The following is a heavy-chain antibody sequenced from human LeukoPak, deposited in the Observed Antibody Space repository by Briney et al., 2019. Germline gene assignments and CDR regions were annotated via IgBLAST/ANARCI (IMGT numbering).Heavy chain of an antibody. J-gene: IGHJ4*02. CDR3: AKDLGSSSGSYYYFDY. CDR1: GFTFSSYG. D-gene: IGHD6-19*01. Sequence: GGSLRLSCAASGFTFSSYGMSWVRQAPGKGLEWVSAISGSGGSTYYADSVKGRFTISRDNSKNTLYLQMNSLRAEDTAVYYCAKDLGSSSGSYYYFDYWGQGTLVTVSS. CDR2: ISGSGGST. V-gene: IGHV3-23*01.